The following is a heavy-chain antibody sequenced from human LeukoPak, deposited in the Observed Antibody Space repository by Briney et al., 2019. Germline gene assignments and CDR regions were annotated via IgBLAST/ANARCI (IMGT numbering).Heavy chain of an antibody. Sequence: PGGSLRLSCAASGFTFSSYWMSWVRQAPGKGLEWVSVIYSGGSIYYADSVKGRFTISRDNSRNTLYLQMNSLRAEDTAVYYCARALNGFDIWGPGTLVTVSS. CDR1: GFTFSSYW. CDR2: IYSGGSI. V-gene: IGHV3-53*01. CDR3: ARALNGFDI. J-gene: IGHJ3*02.